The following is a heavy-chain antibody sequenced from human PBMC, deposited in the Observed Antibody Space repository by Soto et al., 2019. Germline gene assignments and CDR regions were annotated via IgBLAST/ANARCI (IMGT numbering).Heavy chain of an antibody. D-gene: IGHD3-3*01. V-gene: IGHV3-74*01. CDR2: INSDGSRT. CDR1: GFTFSSYW. Sequence: PGGSLRLSCAASGFTFSSYWMHWVRQAPGKGLVWVSRINSDGSRTTYADSVKGRFTISRDNAKNMLHLQMNSLRAEDTAVYYCARDFGYDFWSGYLTTYYYYGMDVWGQGTTVTVSS. J-gene: IGHJ6*02. CDR3: ARDFGYDFWSGYLTTYYYYGMDV.